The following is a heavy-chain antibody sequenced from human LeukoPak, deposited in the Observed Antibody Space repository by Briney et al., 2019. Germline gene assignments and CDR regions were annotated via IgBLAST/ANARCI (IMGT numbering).Heavy chain of an antibody. Sequence: ASAKVSCKASGYTFTTYYIHWVRQAPGQGLEWMGFINPSGGGTTYAQKFQSRVTMTRDTSATTVSMELVRLRSEDTAVYYCARGITFKIDYWGQGTLVTVSS. CDR3: ARGITFKIDY. CDR2: INPSGGGT. J-gene: IGHJ4*02. V-gene: IGHV1-46*01. CDR1: GYTFTTYY. D-gene: IGHD3-16*01.